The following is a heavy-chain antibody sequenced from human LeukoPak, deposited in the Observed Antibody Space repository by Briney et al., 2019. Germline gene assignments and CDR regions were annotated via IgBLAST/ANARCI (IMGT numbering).Heavy chain of an antibody. D-gene: IGHD6-13*01. Sequence: GGSLRLSCAASGLTFNNYEMNCVRQAPGNGLDSVANIKQDGSEKYYVDSVKGRFTISRDNAKNSLYLQMNSLRAEDTAVYYCARHSSSWYYFDYWGQGTLVTVSS. V-gene: IGHV3-7*04. J-gene: IGHJ4*02. CDR2: IKQDGSEK. CDR1: GLTFNNYE. CDR3: ARHSSSWYYFDY.